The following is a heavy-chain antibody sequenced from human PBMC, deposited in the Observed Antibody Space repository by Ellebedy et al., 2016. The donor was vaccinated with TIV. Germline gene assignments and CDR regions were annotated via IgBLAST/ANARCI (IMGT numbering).Heavy chain of an antibody. CDR2: IWYDGSNK. Sequence: GESLKISCAASGFTFSSYGMHWVRQAPGKGLAWVAVIWYDGSNKYYADSVKGRFTISRDNSKNTLYLQMKSLRAEDTAVYYCASLYEYFDYWGQGTLVTVSS. D-gene: IGHD3-16*01. J-gene: IGHJ4*02. CDR3: ASLYEYFDY. CDR1: GFTFSSYG. V-gene: IGHV3-33*01.